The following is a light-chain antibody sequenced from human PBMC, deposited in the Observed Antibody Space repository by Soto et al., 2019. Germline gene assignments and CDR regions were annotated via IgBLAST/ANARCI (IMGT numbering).Light chain of an antibody. V-gene: IGKV3-15*01. CDR2: RAS. CDR3: QQYQNLWT. Sequence: IAMTQSPATLSVSPGERATLSCRAGQTIYSNVAWYQQRPGQAPRLLIYRASTRATGVPARFSGSGSGTEFTLTISGLQSEDFALYYCQQYQNLWTFGHGTKVDIK. J-gene: IGKJ1*01. CDR1: QTIYSN.